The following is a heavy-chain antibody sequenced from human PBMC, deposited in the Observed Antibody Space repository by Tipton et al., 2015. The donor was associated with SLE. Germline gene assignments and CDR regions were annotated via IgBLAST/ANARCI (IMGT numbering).Heavy chain of an antibody. Sequence: TLSLTCTVSGGSITSYYWSWIRQPPGKGLEWIGYVYHSGSTNYNPSLKSRVIISLDTSKNQFALKLSSVTAADTAVYYCARRTGGVTLGYWGQGTLVTVSS. J-gene: IGHJ4*02. V-gene: IGHV4-59*01. CDR1: GGSITSYY. D-gene: IGHD2-21*02. CDR2: VYHSGST. CDR3: ARRTGGVTLGY.